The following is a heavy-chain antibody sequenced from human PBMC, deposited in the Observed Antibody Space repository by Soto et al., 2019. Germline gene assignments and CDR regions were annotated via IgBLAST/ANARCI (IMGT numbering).Heavy chain of an antibody. CDR3: ASCVGSGFSGY. CDR2: IYYSGST. Sequence: QVQLQESGPGLVKPSQTLSLTCTVSGGSISSGDYYWSWIRQPPGKGLEWIGYIYYSGSTYYNPSIKSRVTISVDTSKTQFSLKRSSVPAADTALYYCASCVGSGFSGYWGQGSLVTVSS. D-gene: IGHD3-10*01. V-gene: IGHV4-30-4*01. CDR1: GGSISSGDYY. J-gene: IGHJ4*02.